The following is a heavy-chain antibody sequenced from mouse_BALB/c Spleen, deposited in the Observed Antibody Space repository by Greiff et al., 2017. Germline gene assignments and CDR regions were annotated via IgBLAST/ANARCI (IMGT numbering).Heavy chain of an antibody. CDR2: INPSNGRT. CDR3: APYWGYAMDY. D-gene: IGHD4-1*01. Sequence: QVQLKQPGAELVKPGASVKLSCKASGYTFTSYWMHWVKQRPGQGLEWIGEINPSNGRTNYNEKFKSKATLTVDKSSSTAYMQLSSLTSEDSAVYYCAPYWGYAMDYWGQGTSVTVS. CDR1: GYTFTSYW. V-gene: IGHV1S81*02. J-gene: IGHJ4*01.